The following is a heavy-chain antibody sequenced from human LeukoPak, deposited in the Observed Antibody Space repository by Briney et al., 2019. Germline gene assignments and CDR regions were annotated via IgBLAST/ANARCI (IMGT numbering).Heavy chain of an antibody. CDR2: TYYRSEWYN. J-gene: IGHJ6*02. Sequence: SQTLSLTCAISGDSVSSHSAAWNWIRQSPSRGLEWLGRTYYRSEWYNDYAVSVKSRITINPDTSKNQFSLQLNSVTPEDTAVYYCATGTYYNYGMDVWGQGTTVIVSS. CDR1: GDSVSSHSAA. CDR3: ATGTYYNYGMDV. D-gene: IGHD1-1*01. V-gene: IGHV6-1*01.